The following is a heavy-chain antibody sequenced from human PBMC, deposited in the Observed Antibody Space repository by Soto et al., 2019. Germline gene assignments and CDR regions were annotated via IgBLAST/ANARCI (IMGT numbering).Heavy chain of an antibody. Sequence: QVQLVESGGGVVQPGRSLRLSCKASGFTFSNSGMHWVRQAPGKGLEWVAVIWHDGSHKYYADSVKGRFTISRDNSNNSVLLQMNALAAEGTAVYYCARDQREIWFWGLAVDYWGQGTLVTVSS. J-gene: IGHJ4*02. CDR3: ARDQREIWFWGLAVDY. CDR1: GFTFSNSG. CDR2: IWHDGSHK. V-gene: IGHV3-33*01. D-gene: IGHD3-10*01.